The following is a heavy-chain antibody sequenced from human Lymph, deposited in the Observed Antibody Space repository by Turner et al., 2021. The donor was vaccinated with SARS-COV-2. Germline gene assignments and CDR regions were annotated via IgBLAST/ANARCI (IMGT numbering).Heavy chain of an antibody. D-gene: IGHD3-22*01. CDR3: ARDRESSGWVDY. V-gene: IGHV3-30*04. CDR1: GFTFSSYA. J-gene: IGHJ4*02. Sequence: QVQLVDSGGGVVPPGRSLRLSCAASGFTFSSYAMHWVRQDTGKGLEWVEIKSYDGSDKYYADSVKGRFTFSRDNSKNTLYLKKNSLRAEDTAVYYCARDRESSGWVDYWGQGTLVTVSS. CDR2: KSYDGSDK.